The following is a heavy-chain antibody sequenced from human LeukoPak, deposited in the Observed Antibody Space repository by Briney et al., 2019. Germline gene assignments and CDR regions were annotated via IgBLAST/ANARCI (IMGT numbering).Heavy chain of an antibody. D-gene: IGHD3-3*01. CDR1: GGSISSSSYY. CDR3: ARAVGYYYYGMDV. J-gene: IGHJ6*02. Sequence: SETLSLTCTVSGGSISSSSYYWGWIRQPPGKGLEWIGSIYYSGSTYYNPSLKSRVTISVDTSKNQFSLKLSSVTAADTAVYYCARAVGYYYYGMDVWGQGTTVTVSS. CDR2: IYYSGST. V-gene: IGHV4-39*07.